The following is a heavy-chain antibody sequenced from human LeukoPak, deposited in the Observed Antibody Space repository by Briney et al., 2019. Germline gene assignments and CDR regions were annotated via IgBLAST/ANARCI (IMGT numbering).Heavy chain of an antibody. Sequence: SETLSLTCTVSGGSISSTSYYWGWIRQPPGKGLEWIGSIYYRGSTYYNPSLKSRVTISVDTSKNQFSLKLSSVTAADTAVYYCARIAVAGTDWFDPWGQGTLVTVSS. CDR2: IYYRGST. CDR3: ARIAVAGTDWFDP. D-gene: IGHD6-19*01. V-gene: IGHV4-39*01. J-gene: IGHJ5*02. CDR1: GGSISSTSYY.